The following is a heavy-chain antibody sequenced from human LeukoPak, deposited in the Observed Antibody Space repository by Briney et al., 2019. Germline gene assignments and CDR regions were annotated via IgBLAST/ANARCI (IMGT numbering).Heavy chain of an antibody. D-gene: IGHD3-3*01. J-gene: IGHJ5*02. Sequence: PSETLSLTCAVSGYSISTSNWWGWIRQPPGKGLEWIGYIYYSGSTYYNPSLKSRVTMSVDTSKNQFSLKLSSVTAADTAVYYCARGSYYDFWSGLNGGHWFDPWGQGTLVTVSS. CDR1: GYSISTSNW. CDR3: ARGSYYDFWSGLNGGHWFDP. V-gene: IGHV4-28*03. CDR2: IYYSGST.